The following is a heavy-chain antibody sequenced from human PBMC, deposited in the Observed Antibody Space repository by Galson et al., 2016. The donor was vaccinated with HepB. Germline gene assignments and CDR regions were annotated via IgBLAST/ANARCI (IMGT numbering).Heavy chain of an antibody. CDR2: INPNSGGT. CDR3: ARVRCSTSLFSLRDYYFDY. V-gene: IGHV1-2*04. J-gene: IGHJ4*02. CDR1: GYTFTGYY. D-gene: IGHD2-2*01. Sequence: SVKVSCKASGYTFTGYYIHWVRQAPGQGLEWMGWINPNSGGTNSAQKFQGWDTMTSDTSISKAYMDVSRLQSDDTAVYYCARVRCSTSLFSLRDYYFDYWGQGTLVTVSS.